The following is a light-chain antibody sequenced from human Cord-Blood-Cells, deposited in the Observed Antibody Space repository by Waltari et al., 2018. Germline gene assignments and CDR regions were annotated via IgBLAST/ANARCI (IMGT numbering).Light chain of an antibody. CDR1: QSVSSN. CDR2: GAS. V-gene: IGKV3-15*01. J-gene: IGKJ2*01. Sequence: EIVMTQSPATLSVSPGQRATLSCRASQSVSSNLAWYQQKPGQAPRLLIYGASTRATVIPARFSGSGSGTEFTLTISSRQSEDFAVYYCQQYNNWPYTFGQGTKLEIK. CDR3: QQYNNWPYT.